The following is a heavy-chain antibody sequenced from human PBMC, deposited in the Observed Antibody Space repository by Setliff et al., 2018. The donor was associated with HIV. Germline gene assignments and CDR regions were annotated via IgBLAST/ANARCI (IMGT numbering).Heavy chain of an antibody. CDR1: GYSISSGYY. V-gene: IGHV4-38-2*01. D-gene: IGHD1-1*01. J-gene: IGHJ5*02. Sequence: SETLSLTCAVSGYSISSGYYWGWIRQPPGKGLEWIGSIYHSESTYYNPAFESRLIISLDMSNNRFSLNLASVTAADTAVYYCARSNLEPTSRLFDPWGPGTLVTVSS. CDR2: IYHSEST. CDR3: ARSNLEPTSRLFDP.